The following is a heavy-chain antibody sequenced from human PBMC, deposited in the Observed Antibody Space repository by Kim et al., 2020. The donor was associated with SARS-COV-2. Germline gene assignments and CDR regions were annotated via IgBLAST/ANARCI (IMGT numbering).Heavy chain of an antibody. CDR3: ARVRGDISSAWGFDY. V-gene: IGHV3-74*01. J-gene: IGHJ4*02. Sequence: ADSVKGRFSIFRDNAKVYLQMNSLTSEDTAVYYCARVRGDISSAWGFDYWGQGTLVTVSS. D-gene: IGHD3-10*01.